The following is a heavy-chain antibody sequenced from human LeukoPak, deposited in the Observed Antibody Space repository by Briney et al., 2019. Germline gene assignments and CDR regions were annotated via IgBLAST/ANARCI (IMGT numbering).Heavy chain of an antibody. CDR3: VKEGRPNSGGGHFDY. Sequence: PGGSLRLSCAASGFTFSIYAMAWVRQAPGKGLEWVSTLSESGGLAYYADSVKGRFTISRDNSKNTLYLQVNSLRAEDTAVYYCVKEGRPNSGGGHFDYWGQGTLVTVSP. D-gene: IGHD4-23*01. CDR2: LSESGGLA. CDR1: GFTFSIYA. J-gene: IGHJ4*02. V-gene: IGHV3-23*01.